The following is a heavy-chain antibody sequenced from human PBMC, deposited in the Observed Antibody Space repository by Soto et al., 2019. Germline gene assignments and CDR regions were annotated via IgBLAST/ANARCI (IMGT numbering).Heavy chain of an antibody. Sequence: PSETLSLTCTVSGGSISSGDYYWSWIRQPPGKGLEWIGYIYYSGSTYYKQSLKSRVTISVDTSKNQFSLKLSSVTATDTAVYYCARDPYYYDSSGSWGQGTQVTVSS. CDR3: ARDPYYYDSSGS. CDR2: IYYSGST. CDR1: GGSISSGDYY. J-gene: IGHJ4*02. V-gene: IGHV4-30-4*01. D-gene: IGHD3-22*01.